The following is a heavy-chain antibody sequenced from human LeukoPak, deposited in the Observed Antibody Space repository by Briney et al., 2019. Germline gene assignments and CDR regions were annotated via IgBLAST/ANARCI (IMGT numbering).Heavy chain of an antibody. J-gene: IGHJ6*02. V-gene: IGHV3-48*02. D-gene: IGHD3-10*01. CDR1: GFTFSSFG. CDR2: ISDSSSLT. CDR3: AKVIRGGYGMDV. Sequence: SGGSLRLSCAASGFTFSSFGMNWVRQAPGKGLEWVSYISDSSSLTYYADSVKGRFTISRDNAKNSLSLQLNSLRDEETAVYFCAKVIRGGYGMDVWGQGTTVTVSS.